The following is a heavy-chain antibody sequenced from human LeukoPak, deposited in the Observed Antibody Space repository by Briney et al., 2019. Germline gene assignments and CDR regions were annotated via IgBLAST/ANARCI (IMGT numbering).Heavy chain of an antibody. J-gene: IGHJ6*02. CDR2: IYYSGTT. CDR1: GGSISSYY. CDR3: ARDLEVRGGAAAGRPYYYYYAMDV. V-gene: IGHV4-59*12. D-gene: IGHD6-13*01. Sequence: SETLSLTCTVSGGSISSYYWTWIRQPPGKGLEWVGFIYYSGTTNYNPSLKGRVTLSLDTSKNQFSLRLSSVTAADTAVYYCARDLEVRGGAAAGRPYYYYYAMDVWGQGTTVTVSS.